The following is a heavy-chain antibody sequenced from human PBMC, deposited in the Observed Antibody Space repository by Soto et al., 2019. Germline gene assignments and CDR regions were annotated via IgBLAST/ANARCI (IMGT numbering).Heavy chain of an antibody. CDR3: ARRTVTVTLVDSYDYGMDV. Sequence: QVQLQQWGAGLLKPSETLSLTCAVYGGSFSGYYWSWIRQPPGEGLEWIGQISRSGGSNYSPSLKSRVTISVDTSKTLFSLKLSSVTAAVTAVYYCARRTVTVTLVDSYDYGMDVWGQGTTVAVSS. J-gene: IGHJ6*02. V-gene: IGHV4-34*02. D-gene: IGHD2-21*02. CDR2: ISRSGGS. CDR1: GGSFSGYY.